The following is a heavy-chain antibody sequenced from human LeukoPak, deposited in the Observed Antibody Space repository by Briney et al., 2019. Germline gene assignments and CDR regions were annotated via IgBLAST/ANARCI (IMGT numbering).Heavy chain of an antibody. Sequence: GRSLRLCCAASGFTFTSFAMHWVRQAPGKGLEWVATISSNGLSENSADPVKDRFTISRENYRNTLYLQMNSLRAEDTAVYYCAKDLDRGDVYYYYYGMDVWGQGTTVTVSS. V-gene: IGHV3-30*18. D-gene: IGHD2-21*01. CDR3: AKDLDRGDVYYYYYGMDV. J-gene: IGHJ6*02. CDR1: GFTFTSFA. CDR2: ISSNGLSE.